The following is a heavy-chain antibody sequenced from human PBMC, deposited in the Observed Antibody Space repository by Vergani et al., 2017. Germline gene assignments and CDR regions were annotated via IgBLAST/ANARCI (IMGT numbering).Heavy chain of an antibody. Sequence: QVQLVQSGGGVVQTGGSLRLSCVASGGSFIRYGMQCVRQAPGKGVEWVAYVLFDGSNEYYADSVKGRFIVSRENSNDALYLQMKSLRTYDTAVYYCARDLAYWHEGSCALWGQGSVVTVSS. J-gene: IGHJ4*02. CDR1: GGSFIRYG. V-gene: IGHV3-30*02. CDR3: ARDLAYWHEGSCAL. CDR2: VLFDGSNE. D-gene: IGHD2-15*01.